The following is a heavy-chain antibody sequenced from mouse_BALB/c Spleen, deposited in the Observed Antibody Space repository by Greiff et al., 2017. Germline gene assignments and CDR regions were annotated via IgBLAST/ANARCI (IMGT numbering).Heavy chain of an antibody. V-gene: IGHV2-6-7*01. CDR2: IWGDGST. CDR1: GFSVTGYG. CDR3: ARAPWDY. Sequence: VKLMESGPGLVAPSQSLSITCTVSGFSVTGYGVNWVRQPPGKGLEWLGMIWGDGSTDYNSALKSRLSISKDNSKSQVFLKMNSLQTDDTARYYCARAPWDYGGQGTTLTVSS. J-gene: IGHJ2*01.